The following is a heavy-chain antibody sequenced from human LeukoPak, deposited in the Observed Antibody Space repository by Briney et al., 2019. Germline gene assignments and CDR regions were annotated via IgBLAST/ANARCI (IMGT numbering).Heavy chain of an antibody. V-gene: IGHV3-11*01. CDR1: GFIFSDYY. J-gene: IGHJ4*02. D-gene: IGHD3-16*01. Sequence: GGSLRLSCAASGFIFSDYYMSWIRQAPGKGLEWISFISDGGRTIYYADSVKGRFTVSRDNAKNSLYLQMNSLRAEDTAIYSCARFLNIGGYYFDYWGQGTLVTVSS. CDR3: ARFLNIGGYYFDY. CDR2: ISDGGRTI.